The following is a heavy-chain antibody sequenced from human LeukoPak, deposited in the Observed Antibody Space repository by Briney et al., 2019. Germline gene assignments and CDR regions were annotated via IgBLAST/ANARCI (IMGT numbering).Heavy chain of an antibody. J-gene: IGHJ4*02. Sequence: SGGSLRLSCAASGFTFSSYGMHWVRQAPGKGLEWVAVITNDGRNKYYADSVKGRFTISRDNSKNSVYLQMNSLRGEDTAVYFCAKTPMTNGWYYFDYWGQGSLVTVSS. CDR3: AKTPMTNGWYYFDY. CDR1: GFTFSSYG. V-gene: IGHV3-30*18. CDR2: ITNDGRNK. D-gene: IGHD6-19*01.